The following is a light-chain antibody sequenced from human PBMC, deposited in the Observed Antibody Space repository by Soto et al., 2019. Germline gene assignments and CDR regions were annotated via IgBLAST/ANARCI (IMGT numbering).Light chain of an antibody. V-gene: IGLV2-23*01. Sequence: QSVLTQPASVSGSPGQSITISCTGTSNDVGSYNLVSWYQQHPGKAPKLMIYEGSKRPSGVSNRFSGSKSGNTASLTISGLQAEDEADYYCCSYAGSSTYVFGTGTRSPS. J-gene: IGLJ1*01. CDR2: EGS. CDR3: CSYAGSSTYV. CDR1: SNDVGSYNL.